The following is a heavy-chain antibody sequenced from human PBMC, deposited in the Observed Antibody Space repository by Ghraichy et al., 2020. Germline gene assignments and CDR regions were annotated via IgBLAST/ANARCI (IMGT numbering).Heavy chain of an antibody. D-gene: IGHD3-22*01. CDR2: ISGSGGST. J-gene: IGHJ5*02. CDR3: AKDDSMIVVVILGS. V-gene: IGHV3-23*01. CDR1: GFTFSSYA. Sequence: GGSLRLSCAASGFTFSSYAMSWVRQAPGKGLEWVSAISGSGGSTYYADSVKGRFTISRDNSKNTLYLQMNSLRAEDTAVYYCAKDDSMIVVVILGSWGQGTLVTVSS.